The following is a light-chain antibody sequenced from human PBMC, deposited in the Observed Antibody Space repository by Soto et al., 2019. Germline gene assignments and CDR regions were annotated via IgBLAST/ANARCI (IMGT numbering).Light chain of an antibody. Sequence: DIQMTQSPSTLSASAGDRVTITCRASQSISSWLAWYQRKPGKAPKLLIYKASSLESGVPSRFSGSGSGTEFTLTISSLQPDDFATYYCHQYDTYWTFGQGTKVDI. CDR1: QSISSW. CDR3: HQYDTYWT. CDR2: KAS. J-gene: IGKJ1*01. V-gene: IGKV1-5*03.